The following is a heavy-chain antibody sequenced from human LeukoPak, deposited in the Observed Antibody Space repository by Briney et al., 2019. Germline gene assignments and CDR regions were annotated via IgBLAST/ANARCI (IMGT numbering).Heavy chain of an antibody. V-gene: IGHV4-39*07. CDR3: ARRGDGYRGHFDY. Sequence: SETLSLTCTVSGGSINSSSYYWGWIRQPPGKGLEWIGSIYHSGSTYYNPSLKGRVTISVDTSKTQFSLRLKSVTAADTAVYFCARRGDGYRGHFDYWGQGNLVTVSS. D-gene: IGHD5-24*01. CDR1: GGSINSSSYY. J-gene: IGHJ4*02. CDR2: IYHSGST.